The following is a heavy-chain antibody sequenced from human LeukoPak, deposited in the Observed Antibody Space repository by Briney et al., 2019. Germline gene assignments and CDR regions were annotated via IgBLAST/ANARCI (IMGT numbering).Heavy chain of an antibody. CDR3: ARHMEDSSGWYHYYYGMDV. J-gene: IGHJ6*02. Sequence: SETLSLTCTVSGDSISSSWSWIRQPPGKGLEWIGYIYYSGSTNYNPSLKSRVTISVDTSKNQFSLKLSSVTAADTAVYYCARHMEDSSGWYHYYYGMDVWGQGTTVTVSS. D-gene: IGHD6-19*01. CDR1: GDSISSS. V-gene: IGHV4-59*08. CDR2: IYYSGST.